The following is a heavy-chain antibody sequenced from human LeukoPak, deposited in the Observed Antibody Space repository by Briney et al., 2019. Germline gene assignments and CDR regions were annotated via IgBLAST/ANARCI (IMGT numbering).Heavy chain of an antibody. V-gene: IGHV3-23*01. CDR1: GFSFGSYA. CDR2: ISGSGMFT. CDR3: AKYYYDSSGRGNDAFDV. J-gene: IGHJ3*01. Sequence: GGSLRLSCATSGFSFGSYAMSWVCQAPGKGLEWVSSISGSGMFTYYADSVKGRFTISRDNSKNTLYLQMSSLRAEDTATFYCAKYYYDSSGRGNDAFDVWGQGTMVTVSS. D-gene: IGHD3-22*01.